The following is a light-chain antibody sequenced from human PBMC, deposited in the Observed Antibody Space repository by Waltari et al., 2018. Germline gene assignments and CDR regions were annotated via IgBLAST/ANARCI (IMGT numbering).Light chain of an antibody. V-gene: IGKV1-6*01. CDR1: QGIRKD. J-gene: IGKJ1*01. CDR2: ASS. Sequence: AIQVTQSPSSLSASLGDRVTITCRASQGIRKDLGWYQQKPGKAPRLLIYASSNLASGGPSRCSGSGSGTDFTLSISSLQPEDFATYYCLQDFAYPRTFGQGTKVEIK. CDR3: LQDFAYPRT.